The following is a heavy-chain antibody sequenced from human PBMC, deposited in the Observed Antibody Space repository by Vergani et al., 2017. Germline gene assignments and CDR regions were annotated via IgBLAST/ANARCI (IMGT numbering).Heavy chain of an antibody. CDR2: INTNTGNP. CDR3: ARDGGFCSSTSCPWYYYGMDV. CDR1: GYTFTSYA. Sequence: QVQLVQSGSELKKPGASVKVSCKASGYTFTSYAMNWVPQAPGQGLEWMGWINTNTGNPTYAQGFTGRFVFSLDTSVSTAYLQISSLKAEDTAVYYCARDGGFCSSTSCPWYYYGMDVWGQGTTVTVSS. J-gene: IGHJ6*02. V-gene: IGHV7-4-1*02. D-gene: IGHD2-2*01.